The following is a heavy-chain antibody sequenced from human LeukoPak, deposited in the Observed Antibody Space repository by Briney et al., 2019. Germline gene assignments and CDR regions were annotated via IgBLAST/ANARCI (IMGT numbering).Heavy chain of an antibody. CDR3: ARYGSGSYFPLGVRTTLFDY. D-gene: IGHD3-10*01. J-gene: IGHJ4*02. CDR1: GGSISSYY. Sequence: PSETLSLTCTVSGGSISSYYWSWIRQPAGKGLEWIGRIYTSGSTNYNPSLKSRVTMSVDTSKNQFSLKLSSVTAADTAVYYCARYGSGSYFPLGVRTTLFDYWGQGTLVTVSS. CDR2: IYTSGST. V-gene: IGHV4-4*07.